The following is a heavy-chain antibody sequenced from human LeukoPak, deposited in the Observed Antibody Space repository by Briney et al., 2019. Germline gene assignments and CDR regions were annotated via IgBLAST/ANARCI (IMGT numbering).Heavy chain of an antibody. J-gene: IGHJ4*02. D-gene: IGHD2-21*02. CDR1: GFTFSSYG. CDR2: ISYDGSNK. V-gene: IGHV3-30*18. CDR3: AKEMTDLAYCGGDCYSCADY. Sequence: GGSLRLSCAASGFTFSSYGMHWVRQAPGKGLEWVAVISYDGSNKYYADSVKGRFTISRDNSKNTLYLQMNSLRAEDTAVYYCAKEMTDLAYCGGDCYSCADYWGQGTLVTVSS.